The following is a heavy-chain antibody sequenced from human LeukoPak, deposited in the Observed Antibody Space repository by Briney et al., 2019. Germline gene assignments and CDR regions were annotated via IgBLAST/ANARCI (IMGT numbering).Heavy chain of an antibody. D-gene: IGHD3-16*02. Sequence: GSLRLSCAASGFTFSSYAMSWVRQAPGKGLEWVSAISGSGGSTYYADSVKGRFTISRDNSKNTLYLQMNSLRAEDTAVYYCAKDLMITFGGVIGLFDYWGQGTLVTVSS. CDR1: GFTFSSYA. V-gene: IGHV3-23*01. CDR2: ISGSGGST. CDR3: AKDLMITFGGVIGLFDY. J-gene: IGHJ4*02.